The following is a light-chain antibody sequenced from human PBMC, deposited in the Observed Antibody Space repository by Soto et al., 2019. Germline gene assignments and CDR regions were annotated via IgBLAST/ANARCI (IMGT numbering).Light chain of an antibody. Sequence: DIQMTQSPSSLSASIGNRVSITCRASQGISNYLAWYQQRPGKVPNLLMYGASYLKSGVPTRFSGSGSGTDFTLTISSLQPEDFAIYYCQQTYTTPEITFGQGTRLEIK. J-gene: IGKJ5*01. CDR3: QQTYTTPEIT. CDR1: QGISNY. V-gene: IGKV1-39*01. CDR2: GAS.